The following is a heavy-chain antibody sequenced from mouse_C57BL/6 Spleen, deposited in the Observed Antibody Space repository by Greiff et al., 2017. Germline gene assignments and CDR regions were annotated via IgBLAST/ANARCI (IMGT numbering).Heavy chain of an antibody. J-gene: IGHJ2*01. D-gene: IGHD1-1*01. CDR1: GYTFTSYW. CDR3: ARLRGSSPYFDY. CDR2: IDPSDSET. V-gene: IGHV1-52*01. Sequence: QVQLQQPGAELVRPGSSVKLSCKASGYTFTSYWMHWVKQRPIQGLEWIGNIDPSDSETHYNQKFKDKATLTVDKSSSTAYMQLSSLTSEDSAVYYCARLRGSSPYFDYWGQGTTRTVSS.